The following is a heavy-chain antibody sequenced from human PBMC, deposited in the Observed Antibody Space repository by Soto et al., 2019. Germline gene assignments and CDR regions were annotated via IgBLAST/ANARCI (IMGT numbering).Heavy chain of an antibody. D-gene: IGHD6-13*01. CDR1: GYSFTSYW. Sequence: GESLKISCQGSGYSFTSYWIGWVRQMPGKGLEWMGIIYPGDSDTRYSPSFQGQVTISADKSISTAYLQWSSLKASDTAMYYCARTSYRSSYHYGMDVWGQGTTVTVSS. CDR2: IYPGDSDT. V-gene: IGHV5-51*01. J-gene: IGHJ6*02. CDR3: ARTSYRSSYHYGMDV.